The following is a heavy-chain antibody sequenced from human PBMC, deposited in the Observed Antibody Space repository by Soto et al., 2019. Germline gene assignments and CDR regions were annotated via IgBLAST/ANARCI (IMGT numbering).Heavy chain of an antibody. J-gene: IGHJ3*02. Sequence: XGSLRLSCAAAGVTLSSYAMSWVRQAPGKGLEWVSAISGSGGSTYYADSVKGRFTISRDNSKNTLYLQMNSLRAEDTAVYYCAKDLYDRLGMASDIWGQGTMVTVSS. V-gene: IGHV3-23*01. CDR1: GVTLSSYA. CDR3: AKDLYDRLGMASDI. D-gene: IGHD3-22*01. CDR2: ISGSGGST.